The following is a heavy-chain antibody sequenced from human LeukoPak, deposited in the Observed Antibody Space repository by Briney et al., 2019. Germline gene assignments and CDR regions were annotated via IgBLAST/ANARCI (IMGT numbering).Heavy chain of an antibody. V-gene: IGHV5-10-1*01. Sequence: PGESLKISCRGSGYSFTSYWIGWVRQMPGKGLEWMGRFDPGDPYNNCRPYSQGHATISAHKSITTAYLQWSSMKASDTAMYYCARHAEYISSFDIWGQGTMVTVSS. CDR3: ARHAEYISSFDI. J-gene: IGHJ3*02. D-gene: IGHD6-6*01. CDR2: FDPGDPYN. CDR1: GYSFTSYW.